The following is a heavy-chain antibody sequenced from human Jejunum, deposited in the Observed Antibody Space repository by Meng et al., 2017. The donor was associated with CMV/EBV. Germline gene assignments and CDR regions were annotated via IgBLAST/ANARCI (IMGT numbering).Heavy chain of an antibody. CDR1: GLSFSRSW. D-gene: IGHD3-10*01. Sequence: SGLSFSRSWMHWVRQSPGKGLLWVSCIPSAGGEPRYADSVKGRFRISRDNGKNTVFLHMDSLRDDDTGVYYCASAPSGLGFTEATNWGQGTLVTVSS. CDR3: ASAPSGLGFTEATN. J-gene: IGHJ1*01. CDR2: IPSAGGEP. V-gene: IGHV3-74*01.